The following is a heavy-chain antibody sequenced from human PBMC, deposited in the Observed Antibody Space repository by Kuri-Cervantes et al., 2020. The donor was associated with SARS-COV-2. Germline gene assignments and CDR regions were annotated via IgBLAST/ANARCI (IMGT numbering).Heavy chain of an antibody. Sequence: SQTLSLTCAISGDSVSSNSAAWNWIRQSPSRGLEWLGRTYYRSKWYNDYAVSVKSRITINPDTSKNQFSLQLNSVTPEDTAVYYCASEGLWFGELLYPTDWGQGTLVTVSS. CDR2: TYYRSKWYN. V-gene: IGHV6-1*01. CDR3: ASEGLWFGELLYPTD. J-gene: IGHJ4*02. D-gene: IGHD3-10*01. CDR1: GDSVSSNSAA.